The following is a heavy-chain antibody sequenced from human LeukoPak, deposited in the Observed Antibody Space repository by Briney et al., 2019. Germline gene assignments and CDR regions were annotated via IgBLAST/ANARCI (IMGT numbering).Heavy chain of an antibody. V-gene: IGHV4-39*01. CDR2: MFYSGST. J-gene: IGHJ3*01. CDR1: GGSVSSSSYF. CDR3: AVAGVRHYDSSGLYALDF. D-gene: IGHD3-22*01. Sequence: SETLSLTCTVSGGSVSSSSYFWGWIRQPPGKGLEWIGTMFYSGSTHYYPSLKSRVTISVDTSKNQFFLKLNSVTAADTAVYYCAVAGVRHYDSSGLYALDFWGQGTMVTVSS.